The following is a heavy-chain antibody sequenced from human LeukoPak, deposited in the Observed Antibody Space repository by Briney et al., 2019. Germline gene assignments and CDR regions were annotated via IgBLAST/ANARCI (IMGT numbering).Heavy chain of an antibody. CDR1: GGSISSGSSY. J-gene: IGHJ4*02. Sequence: TSETLSLTCTVSGGSISSGSSYWSWIRQPAGKALDWIGRISPSGSTNHNPSLTSRVTISVDTSKNQFSLKLNFVTAADTAVYYCARVSYQEGVDYWGQGTLITVSS. D-gene: IGHD2-2*01. CDR2: ISPSGST. CDR3: ARVSYQEGVDY. V-gene: IGHV4-61*02.